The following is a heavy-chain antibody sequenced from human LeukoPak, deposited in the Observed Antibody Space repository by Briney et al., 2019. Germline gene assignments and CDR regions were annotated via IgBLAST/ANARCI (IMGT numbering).Heavy chain of an antibody. CDR3: ARDAGYSSGWYYFDY. CDR1: GFTVSSSY. V-gene: IGHV3-53*01. D-gene: IGHD6-19*01. J-gene: IGHJ4*02. CDR2: IYSGGTI. Sequence: RGSLRLSCAASGFTVSSSYMSWVRQAPGKGLEWVSVIYSGGTIYYADSVKGRFTISRDNSKNTLYLQMNSLRAEDTAVYYCARDAGYSSGWYYFDYWGQGTLVTVSS.